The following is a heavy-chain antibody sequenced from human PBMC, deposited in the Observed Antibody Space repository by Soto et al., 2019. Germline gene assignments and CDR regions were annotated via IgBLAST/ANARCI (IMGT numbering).Heavy chain of an antibody. CDR2: ITSNGGNT. Sequence: EVQLVESGGGLVQPGGSLRLSCAASGFTFSSYAMKWVRQAPGKGLESVSAITSNGGNTDYASSVKGRFTISRDNSKNTLYLQMGSLRAEDMAVYYCARRSPFGYGMDVWGQGTTVTVSS. CDR1: GFTFSSYA. V-gene: IGHV3-64*01. D-gene: IGHD3-16*01. CDR3: ARRSPFGYGMDV. J-gene: IGHJ6*02.